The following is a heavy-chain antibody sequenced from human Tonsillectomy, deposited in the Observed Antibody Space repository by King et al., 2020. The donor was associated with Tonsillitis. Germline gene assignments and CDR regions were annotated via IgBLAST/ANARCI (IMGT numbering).Heavy chain of an antibody. CDR3: ARDFEGYSSGWPNFGY. J-gene: IGHJ4*02. CDR1: GYTFTSYG. Sequence: QLVQSGAEVKKPGASVKVSCKASGYTFTSYGISWVRQAPGQGLEWMGWISAYNGNTNYAQKLQGRVTMTTDTSTTTAYTELRSLRSDDTAVYYCARDFEGYSSGWPNFGYWGQGTLVTVSS. CDR2: ISAYNGNT. D-gene: IGHD6-19*01. V-gene: IGHV1-18*04.